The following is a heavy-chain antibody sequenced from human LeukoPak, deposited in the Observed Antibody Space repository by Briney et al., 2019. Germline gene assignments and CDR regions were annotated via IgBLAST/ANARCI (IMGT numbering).Heavy chain of an antibody. D-gene: IGHD3-3*01. CDR2: IREDGSEK. Sequence: PGGSLRLSCAASGFTFSSYWMTWVRQAPGKGLEWVANIREDGSEKYYVDSVKGRFTVSRDNAKNSLHLQMNSLRVEDTAVYYCLNYDFWSGNNWVDPWGQGTLVTVSS. V-gene: IGHV3-7*01. CDR1: GFTFSSYW. CDR3: LNYDFWSGNNWVDP. J-gene: IGHJ5*02.